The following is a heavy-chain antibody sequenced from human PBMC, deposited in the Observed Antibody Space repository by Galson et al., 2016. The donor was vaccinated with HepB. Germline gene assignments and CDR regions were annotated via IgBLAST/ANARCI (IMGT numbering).Heavy chain of an antibody. J-gene: IGHJ6*02. CDR1: GGSFSNYY. Sequence: ATLSFTCAVYGGSFSNYYWSWIRQPPGKGLEWIGEINHRGSTNYNPSLESRVTISVDTSKNQFSLRLSSVTAADTAVYYCARRTRYNWNYGSFYYGMDVWGQGTTVTVSS. V-gene: IGHV4-34*01. CDR3: ARRTRYNWNYGSFYYGMDV. CDR2: INHRGST. D-gene: IGHD1-7*01.